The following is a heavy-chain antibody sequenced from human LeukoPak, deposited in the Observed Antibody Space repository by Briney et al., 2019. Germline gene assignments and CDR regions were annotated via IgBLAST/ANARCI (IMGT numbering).Heavy chain of an antibody. Sequence: VGSLRVSRAAPGFTMSTTWMSWVRQAPGKGVECVALINEDGSKKYYGDPVKGRFTISRDNARNSVYLYMNSLRDDDTAVYYCAKEGPRVSHKAGDWFDPWGQGSLVTVS. D-gene: IGHD5/OR15-5a*01. CDR2: INEDGSKK. CDR3: AKEGPRVSHKAGDWFDP. J-gene: IGHJ5*02. CDR1: GFTMSTTW. V-gene: IGHV3-7*04.